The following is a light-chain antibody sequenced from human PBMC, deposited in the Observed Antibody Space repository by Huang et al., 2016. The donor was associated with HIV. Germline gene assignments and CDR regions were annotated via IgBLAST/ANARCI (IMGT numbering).Light chain of an antibody. V-gene: IGKV4-1*01. CDR1: HSRLNSPNNKND. Sequence: DIVITQSPDFLAVFLGERATISCKSSHSRLNSPNNKNDLAWYQQNPGQPPKLLIYWASNRESGVPDRFIGSGSGTDFTRTISSLQAEDVAVYFCQQYFFSPMTFGPGTKVDI. CDR2: WAS. CDR3: QQYFFSPMT. J-gene: IGKJ3*01.